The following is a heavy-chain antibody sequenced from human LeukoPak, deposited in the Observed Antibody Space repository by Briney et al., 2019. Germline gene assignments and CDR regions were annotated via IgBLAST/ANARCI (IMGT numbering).Heavy chain of an antibody. CDR2: IYYSGST. D-gene: IGHD1-26*01. CDR1: GGSISSSSYY. CDR3: ARSIVGATHWFDP. J-gene: IGHJ5*02. Sequence: SETLSLTCTVSGGSISSSSYYWGWIRQPPGKGLEWIGSIYYSGSTYYDPSLKSRVTISVDTSKNQFSLKLSSVTAADTAVYYCARSIVGATHWFDPWGQGTLVTVSS. V-gene: IGHV4-39*01.